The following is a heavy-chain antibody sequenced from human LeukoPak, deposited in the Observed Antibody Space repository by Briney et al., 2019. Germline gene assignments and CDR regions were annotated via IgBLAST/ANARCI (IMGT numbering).Heavy chain of an antibody. V-gene: IGHV3-23*01. CDR3: ANGPPIAAAGTGGREFDY. CDR2: ISGSGGST. CDR1: GFTFSSYA. D-gene: IGHD6-13*01. J-gene: IGHJ4*02. Sequence: PGGSLRLSCAASGFTFSSYAMSWVRQAPGKGLEWVSAISGSGGSTYYADSVKGRFTISRDNSKNTLYLQMNSLRAEDTAVYYCANGPPIAAAGTGGREFDYWGQGTLVTVSS.